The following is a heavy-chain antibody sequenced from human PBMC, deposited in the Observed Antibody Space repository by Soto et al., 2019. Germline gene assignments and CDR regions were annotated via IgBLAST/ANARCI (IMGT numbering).Heavy chain of an antibody. J-gene: IGHJ5*02. CDR3: ARDGYAYGSGSFLAT. Sequence: QVQLVQPGAEVKKPGSSVKISCKASGDTFTTYPITWVRQAPGHGLEWMGRIVPVLGVPNSAQKFQGRLTLTADKSRTTAYMELSSLTAADTALYSCARDGYAYGSGSFLATWGQGTLVIVSS. D-gene: IGHD3-10*01. CDR2: IVPVLGVP. CDR1: GDTFTTYP. V-gene: IGHV1-69*04.